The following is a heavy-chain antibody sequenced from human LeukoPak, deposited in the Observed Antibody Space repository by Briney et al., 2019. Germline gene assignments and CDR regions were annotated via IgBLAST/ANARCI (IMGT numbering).Heavy chain of an antibody. CDR3: ARGRQLWSRNAPYFDY. D-gene: IGHD5-18*01. J-gene: IGHJ4*02. V-gene: IGHV4-30-2*01. Sequence: KTSQTLSLTCTVSGGSISSGGYYWSWIRQPPGKGLEWFGDIYHGGSTYYNPSLKSRVTISVDRSKNQFSLKLSSVTAADTAVYYCARGRQLWSRNAPYFDYWGQGTLVTVSS. CDR1: GGSISSGGYY. CDR2: IYHGGST.